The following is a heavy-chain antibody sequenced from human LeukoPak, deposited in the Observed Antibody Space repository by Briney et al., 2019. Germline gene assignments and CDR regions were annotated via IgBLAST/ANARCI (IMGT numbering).Heavy chain of an antibody. J-gene: IGHJ4*02. V-gene: IGHV2-5*02. CDR1: GFSLSTSGVG. CDR2: IYWDDDK. D-gene: IGHD2-2*01. Sequence: SGPTLVNPTQTLTLTCTFSGFSLSTSGVGVGWIRQPPGKALEWLALIYWDDDKRYSPSLKSRLTITKDTSKNQVVLTMTNMDPVDTATYYCAHNGVVVVVPAALDRYYFDYWGQGTLVTVSS. CDR3: AHNGVVVVVPAALDRYYFDY.